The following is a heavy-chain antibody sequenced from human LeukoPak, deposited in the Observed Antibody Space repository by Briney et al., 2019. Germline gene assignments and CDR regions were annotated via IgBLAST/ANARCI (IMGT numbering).Heavy chain of an antibody. J-gene: IGHJ5*02. Sequence: PSETLSLTCTVSGYSISSGYYWGWIRQPPGKGLEWIGSIYHSGSTYYNPSLKSRVTISVDTSKNQFSLKLSSVTAADTAVYYCARGVTVTTLGEVWFDPWGQGTLVTVSS. V-gene: IGHV4-38-2*02. D-gene: IGHD4-17*01. CDR2: IYHSGST. CDR1: GYSISSGYY. CDR3: ARGVTVTTLGEVWFDP.